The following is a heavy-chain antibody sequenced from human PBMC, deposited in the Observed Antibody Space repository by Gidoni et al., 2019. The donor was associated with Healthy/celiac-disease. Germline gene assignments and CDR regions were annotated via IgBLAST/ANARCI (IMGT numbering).Heavy chain of an antibody. Sequence: EVQLVESGGGLVQPGRSLRLSCPAYGFPFDDYAMPWVRQAPGKGLELVSGISWNSGSIGYADSVKGRFTISRDNAKNSLYLQMNSLRAEDTALYYCAKDIEWENAPTAFDIWGQGTMVTVSS. CDR3: AKDIEWENAPTAFDI. J-gene: IGHJ3*02. D-gene: IGHD1-26*01. CDR2: ISWNSGSI. V-gene: IGHV3-9*01. CDR1: GFPFDDYA.